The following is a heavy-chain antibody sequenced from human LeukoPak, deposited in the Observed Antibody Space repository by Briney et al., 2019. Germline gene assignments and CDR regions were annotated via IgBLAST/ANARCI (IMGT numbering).Heavy chain of an antibody. CDR3: ARGTMIVAGAFDI. CDR2: INPSGGST. V-gene: IGHV1-46*01. J-gene: IGHJ3*02. D-gene: IGHD3-22*01. CDR1: GYTFTSYY. Sequence: GASVKVSCKASGYTFTSYYMHWVRQAPGQGLEWMGIINPSGGSTSYAQKFRGRVTMTEDTSTDTAYMELSSLRSEDTAVYYCARGTMIVAGAFDIWGQGTMVTVSS.